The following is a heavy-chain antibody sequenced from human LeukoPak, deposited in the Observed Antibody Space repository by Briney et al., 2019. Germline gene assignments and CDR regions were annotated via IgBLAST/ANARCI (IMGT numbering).Heavy chain of an antibody. Sequence: PGGSLRLSCAASTFTFSNYWMHGVRQAPGEGLIWVSRINGDGSSTAYADSVRGRFTISRDNARSTLDLEMNSLRAEDTAVYYCTRVSEEGHSHGRDWYFDLWGRGTLVTVSS. J-gene: IGHJ2*01. D-gene: IGHD5-18*01. V-gene: IGHV3-74*01. CDR2: INGDGSST. CDR1: TFTFSNYW. CDR3: TRVSEEGHSHGRDWYFDL.